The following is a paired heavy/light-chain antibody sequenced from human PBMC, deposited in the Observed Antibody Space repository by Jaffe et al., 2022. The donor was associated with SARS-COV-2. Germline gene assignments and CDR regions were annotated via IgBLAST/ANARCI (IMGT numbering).Heavy chain of an antibody. J-gene: IGHJ6*02. V-gene: IGHV3-48*02. CDR1: GFTFSSYH. Sequence: EVQLVESGGGLVQPGGSLRLSCAASGFTFSSYHMDWVRQAPGKGLEWVSYITSSGRTTYYADSVKGRFTISRDNAKNSLYLQMNSLRDEDTAVYYCARDGSRGYDMDVWGQGTTVAVSS. CDR2: ITSSGRTT. CDR3: ARDGSRGYDMDV. D-gene: IGHD2-2*01.
Light chain of an antibody. Sequence: QSALTQPPSASGSPGQSVTISCTGTSSDVGGYKYVSWYQQHPGKAPKLLIYEVSKRPSGVPDRFSGSKSGNTASLTVSGLQAEDEADYYCNSYAGSNILFGGGTKLTVL. V-gene: IGLV2-8*01. CDR1: SSDVGGYKY. CDR2: EVS. CDR3: NSYAGSNIL. J-gene: IGLJ2*01.